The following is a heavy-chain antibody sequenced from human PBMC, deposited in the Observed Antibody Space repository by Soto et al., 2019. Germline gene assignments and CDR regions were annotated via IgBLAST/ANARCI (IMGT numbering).Heavy chain of an antibody. CDR1: GFTFSSYG. Sequence: RRLSFAASGFTFSSYGMHWVRQAPGKGLEWVAVISYDGSNKYYADSVKGRFTISRDNSKNTLYLQMNSLRAEDTAVYYCAKGRPNLAIDYWGQGTLVTVSS. V-gene: IGHV3-30*18. D-gene: IGHD7-27*01. CDR3: AKGRPNLAIDY. CDR2: ISYDGSNK. J-gene: IGHJ4*02.